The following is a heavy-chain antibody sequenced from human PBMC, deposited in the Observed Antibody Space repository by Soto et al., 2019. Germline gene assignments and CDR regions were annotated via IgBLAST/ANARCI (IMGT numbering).Heavy chain of an antibody. J-gene: IGHJ5*02. V-gene: IGHV4-39*01. Sequence: RASETLSLTCTVSGGSISSSSHYWAWIRQPPGKGLEWIGSIYYSGSTYYNPPLKSRITISVDTSKNQFSLKLSSVTAADTAVYYCARFVYGDYISDNWFDPWGQGTLVTVSS. CDR1: GGSISSSSHY. D-gene: IGHD4-17*01. CDR3: ARFVYGDYISDNWFDP. CDR2: IYYSGST.